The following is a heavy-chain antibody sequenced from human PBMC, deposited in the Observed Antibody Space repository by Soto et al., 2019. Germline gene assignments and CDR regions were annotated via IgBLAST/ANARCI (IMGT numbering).Heavy chain of an antibody. D-gene: IGHD3-22*01. V-gene: IGHV4-34*01. CDR1: GGSFSGHY. J-gene: IGHJ4*02. Sequence: SETLSLTRAVYGGSFSGHYWRWTRQPPEKGLEWIGEINHRGGTSYNPSLTSRVTISVDTSKSQFSRKLTSVTAADRAVYYCARGSVDTVASSGFYDYWGEGPPVTIS. CDR2: INHRGGT. CDR3: ARGSVDTVASSGFYDY.